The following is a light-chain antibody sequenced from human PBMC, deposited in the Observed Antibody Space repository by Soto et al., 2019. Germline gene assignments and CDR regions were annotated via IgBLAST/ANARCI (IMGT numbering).Light chain of an antibody. J-gene: IGKJ4*01. Sequence: EIVLTQSPGTLSLSPGERATLSCRASQSVSNSYLAWYQQKPGQAPRLLIYGASSRATGIPDRFSGSGSGTDFSLTISRLEPEDFAMYHCQQYDSSPLTFGGGTKVEIK. CDR1: QSVSNSY. CDR2: GAS. CDR3: QQYDSSPLT. V-gene: IGKV3-20*01.